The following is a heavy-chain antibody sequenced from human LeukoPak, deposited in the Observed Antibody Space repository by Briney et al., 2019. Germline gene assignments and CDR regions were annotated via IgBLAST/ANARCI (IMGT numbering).Heavy chain of an antibody. Sequence: ASVKVSCKVSGYTLTELSMHWLRQAPGKGLEWMGGFDPEDGETIYAQKFQGRVTMTEDTSTDTAYMELSSLRSEDTAVYYCATGGTSGSYPDYWGQGTLVTVSS. CDR1: GYTLTELS. V-gene: IGHV1-24*01. CDR3: ATGGTSGSYPDY. J-gene: IGHJ4*02. CDR2: FDPEDGET. D-gene: IGHD1-26*01.